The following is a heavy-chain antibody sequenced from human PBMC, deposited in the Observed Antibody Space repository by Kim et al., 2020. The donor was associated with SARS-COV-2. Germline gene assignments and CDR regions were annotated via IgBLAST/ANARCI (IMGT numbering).Heavy chain of an antibody. J-gene: IGHJ4*02. V-gene: IGHV1-18*01. CDR3: ARRGLYYYDSSGYYPAADY. Sequence: ASVKFSCKASGYTFTSYGINWVRQAPGQGLEWMGWISAYNGNTNYAQKLQGRVTMTTDTSTSTAYMELRSLRSDDTAVYYCARRGLYYYDSSGYYPAADYWGQGTLVTVSS. D-gene: IGHD3-22*01. CDR2: ISAYNGNT. CDR1: GYTFTSYG.